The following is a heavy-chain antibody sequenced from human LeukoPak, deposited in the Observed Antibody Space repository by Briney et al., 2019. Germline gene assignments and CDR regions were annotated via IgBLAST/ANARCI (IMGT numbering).Heavy chain of an antibody. D-gene: IGHD3-16*01. CDR3: ASDFKASWDYYYGMDV. J-gene: IGHJ6*02. Sequence: GASVKVSCKASGYTFTGYYMHWVRQAPGQGLEWMGRINPNSGGTNYAQKFQGRVTMTRDTSISTAYMELSRLRSDDTAVYYCASDFKASWDYYYGMDVWGQGTTVTVSS. CDR1: GYTFTGYY. CDR2: INPNSGGT. V-gene: IGHV1-2*06.